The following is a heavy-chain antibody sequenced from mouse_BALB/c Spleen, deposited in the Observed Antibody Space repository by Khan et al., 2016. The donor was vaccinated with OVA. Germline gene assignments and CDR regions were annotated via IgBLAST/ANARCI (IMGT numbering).Heavy chain of an antibody. D-gene: IGHD2-2*01. CDR1: GYTFSNYW. J-gene: IGHJ3*01. Sequence: LQESGAELMKPGASVKISCKATGYTFSNYWIEWLKQRPGHGLEWIGEILPGSGSTNYNEKFKGKATFTADTSSNTAYMQLSSLTSEDSAVYYFAPSWFWFAYWGQGTLVTVSA. CDR3: APSWFWFAY. CDR2: ILPGSGST. V-gene: IGHV1-9*01.